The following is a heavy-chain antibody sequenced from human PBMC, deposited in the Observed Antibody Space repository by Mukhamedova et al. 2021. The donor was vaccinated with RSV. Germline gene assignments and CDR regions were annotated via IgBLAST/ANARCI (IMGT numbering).Heavy chain of an antibody. CDR1: GDTLTTYY. J-gene: IGHJ4*02. Sequence: GDTLTTYYMHWVRQAPGQGLEWMGIINTGVGNTIYAQKFRGRLTMTRDTSTGTVYMELSSLRLEDTAGYYCARNLNYWGQGTLVTV. CDR2: INTGVGNT. D-gene: IGHD3-10*01. V-gene: IGHV1-46*01. CDR3: ARNLNY.